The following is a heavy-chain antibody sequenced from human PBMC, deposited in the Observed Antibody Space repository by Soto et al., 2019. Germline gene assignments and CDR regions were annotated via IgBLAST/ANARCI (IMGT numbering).Heavy chain of an antibody. CDR2: IYYSGST. Sequence: SETLSLTCTVSGGSISSYYWSWIRQPPGKGLEWIGYIYYSGSTNYNPSLKSRVTISVDTSKNQFSLKLSSVTAADTAVYYCARLRGLWFGELPTAFDYWGQGTLVTVSS. J-gene: IGHJ4*02. D-gene: IGHD3-10*01. V-gene: IGHV4-59*08. CDR3: ARLRGLWFGELPTAFDY. CDR1: GGSISSYY.